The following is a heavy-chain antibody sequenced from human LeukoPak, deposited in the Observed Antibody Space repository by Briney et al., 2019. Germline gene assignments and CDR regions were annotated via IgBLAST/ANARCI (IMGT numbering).Heavy chain of an antibody. Sequence: GGSLRLSCAASGFTFSDYYMSWIRQAPGKGLEWVSYVSSSGSTIYYADSVKGRFTISRDNAKNSLYLQMNSLRAEDTAVYYCARATMVIRSNWFDPWGQGTLVTVSS. D-gene: IGHD3-10*01. CDR2: VSSSGSTI. J-gene: IGHJ5*02. V-gene: IGHV3-11*04. CDR3: ARATMVIRSNWFDP. CDR1: GFTFSDYY.